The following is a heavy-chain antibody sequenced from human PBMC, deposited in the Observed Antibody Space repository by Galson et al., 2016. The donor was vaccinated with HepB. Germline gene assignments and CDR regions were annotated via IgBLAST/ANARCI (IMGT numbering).Heavy chain of an antibody. J-gene: IGHJ3*02. V-gene: IGHV1-18*01. CDR3: ARVQIGCGGDCLFGYSSDI. D-gene: IGHD2-21*02. CDR1: GYTFFRFG. CDR2: ISPYNGNT. Sequence: SVKVSCKASGYTFFRFGINWVRQAPGQGLEWMGWISPYNGNTNYAPKFQGRVTMTTDTSTSTAYMELRSLRSYDTAVYYCARVQIGCGGDCLFGYSSDIWGQGTKVTVS.